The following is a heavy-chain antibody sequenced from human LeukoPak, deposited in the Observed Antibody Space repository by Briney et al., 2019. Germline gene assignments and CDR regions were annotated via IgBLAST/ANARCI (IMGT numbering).Heavy chain of an antibody. CDR2: MYFTGST. CDR3: ARALGRDYYDTRGYYRRGPNWFDP. Sequence: PSETLSLTCSVSGGSVSSGAYYWSWIRRPPGKGPEWIGHMYFTGSTNYNPSLKSRVTISVNTARNQISLKLTSVTAADTAVYHCARALGRDYYDTRGYYRRGPNWFDPWGQGTLVTVSS. CDR1: GGSVSSGAYY. D-gene: IGHD3-22*01. J-gene: IGHJ5*02. V-gene: IGHV4-61*08.